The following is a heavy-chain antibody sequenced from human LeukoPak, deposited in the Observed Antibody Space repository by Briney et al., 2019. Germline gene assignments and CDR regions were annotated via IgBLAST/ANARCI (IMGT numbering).Heavy chain of an antibody. CDR1: GYTFTSYY. CDR3: ARFRPSLTGAYYYYYGMDV. CDR2: IIPIFGTA. Sequence: ASVKVSCKASGYTFTSYYMHWVRQAPGQGLEWMGGIIPIFGTANYAQRFQGRVTITADESTSTAYMELSSLRSEDTAVYYCARFRPSLTGAYYYYYGMDVWGQGTTVTVSS. V-gene: IGHV1-69*13. D-gene: IGHD7-27*01. J-gene: IGHJ6*02.